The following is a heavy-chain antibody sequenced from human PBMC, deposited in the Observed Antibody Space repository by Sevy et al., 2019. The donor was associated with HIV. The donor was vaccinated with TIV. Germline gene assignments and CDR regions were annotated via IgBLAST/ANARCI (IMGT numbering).Heavy chain of an antibody. CDR3: ARDRVRYSSGRPLDY. J-gene: IGHJ4*02. V-gene: IGHV3-74*01. CDR2: INSDGSST. Sequence: GGSLRLSCAASGFTFSSYWMHWVRQAPGKGLVWVSRINSDGSSTSYADSVKGRFTIPRDNAKNTLYLQMNSLRAEDTAVYYCARDRVRYSSGRPLDYWGQGTLVTVSS. CDR1: GFTFSSYW. D-gene: IGHD6-19*01.